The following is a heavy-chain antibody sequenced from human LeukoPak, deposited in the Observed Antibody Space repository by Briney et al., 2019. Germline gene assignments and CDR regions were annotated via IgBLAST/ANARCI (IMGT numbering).Heavy chain of an antibody. J-gene: IGHJ4*02. V-gene: IGHV3-21*01. CDR2: ISNSSSYI. Sequence: GGSLRLSCAAPGFTFSSYSMNWVRQAPGKGLEWVSSISNSSSYIYYADSVKGRFTISRDNAKNSLYLQMNSLRAEDTAAYYCASGYSYGYVDYWGQGTLVTVSS. CDR1: GFTFSSYS. CDR3: ASGYSYGYVDY. D-gene: IGHD5-18*01.